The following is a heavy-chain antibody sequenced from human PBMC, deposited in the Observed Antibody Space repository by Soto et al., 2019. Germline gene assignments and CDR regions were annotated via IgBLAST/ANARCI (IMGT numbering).Heavy chain of an antibody. CDR2: ISAYNGNT. V-gene: IGHV1-18*04. D-gene: IGHD6-19*01. CDR1: GYTFTSYG. Sequence: XSVKVSCEASGYTFTSYGISWVRQAPVQGLEWMGWISAYNGNTNYAQKLQGRVTMTTDTSTSTAYMELRSLRSDDTAVYYCARWYAVAGKFDYWGQGTLVTVSS. J-gene: IGHJ4*02. CDR3: ARWYAVAGKFDY.